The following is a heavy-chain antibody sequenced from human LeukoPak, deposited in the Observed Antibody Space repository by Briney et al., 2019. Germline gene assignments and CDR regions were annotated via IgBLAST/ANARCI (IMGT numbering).Heavy chain of an antibody. CDR1: GFTFFTYC. CDR3: ARRRDSGSLQHFDY. CDR2: IKEDGSEK. D-gene: IGHD1-26*01. Sequence: PGGSLRLSCAASGFTFFTYCMSWVRQAPGKGLEWVANIKEDGSEKYYVDSVKGRFTISRDNAKNSLYLQMNSLRAEDTAVYYCARRRDSGSLQHFDYWGQGTLVTVSS. J-gene: IGHJ4*02. V-gene: IGHV3-7*03.